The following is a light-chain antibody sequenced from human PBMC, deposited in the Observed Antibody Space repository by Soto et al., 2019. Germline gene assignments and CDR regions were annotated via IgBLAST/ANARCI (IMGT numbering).Light chain of an antibody. J-gene: IGKJ1*01. Sequence: EIVLTQSPGTLSLSPGERATLSCRAIQSVSSIYLAWYQQKPGQAPRLLIYDVSSRATGIPDRFSGSGSGTDFTLTISRLEPEDFAVYYCQQSGSSPGTFGQGTK. V-gene: IGKV3-20*01. CDR3: QQSGSSPGT. CDR2: DVS. CDR1: QSVSSIY.